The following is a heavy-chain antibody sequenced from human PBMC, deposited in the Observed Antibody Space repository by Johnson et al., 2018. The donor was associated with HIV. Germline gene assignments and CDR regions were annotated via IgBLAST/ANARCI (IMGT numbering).Heavy chain of an antibody. CDR2: ITTAGDT. CDR3: AREVDYAVNTQHLDAFDI. CDR1: GFTFSSYA. D-gene: IGHD4-17*01. Sequence: VQLVESGGGVVQPGRSLRLSCAASGFTFSSYAMHWVRQAPGKGLEWVSVITTAGDTHYPGSVKGRFTISRENAKNSLYLQMNSLRAEDTAVYYCAREVDYAVNTQHLDAFDIWGQGTMVTVSS. V-gene: IGHV3-13*01. J-gene: IGHJ3*02.